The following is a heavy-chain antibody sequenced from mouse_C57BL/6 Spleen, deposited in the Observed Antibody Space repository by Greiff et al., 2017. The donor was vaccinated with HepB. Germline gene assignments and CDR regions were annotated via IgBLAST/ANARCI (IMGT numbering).Heavy chain of an antibody. CDR1: GYTFTSYW. J-gene: IGHJ4*01. Sequence: QVQLQQPGAELVKPGASVKLSCKASGYTFTSYWMHWVKQRPGQGLEWIGMIHPNSGSTNYNEKFKSKATLTVDKSSSTAYMQLSSLTSEDSAVYYCARSITTASSSRYYAMDYWGQGTSVTVSS. D-gene: IGHD1-2*01. V-gene: IGHV1-64*01. CDR3: ARSITTASSSRYYAMDY. CDR2: IHPNSGST.